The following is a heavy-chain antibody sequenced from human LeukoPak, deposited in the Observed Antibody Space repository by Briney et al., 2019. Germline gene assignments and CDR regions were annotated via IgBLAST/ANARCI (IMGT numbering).Heavy chain of an antibody. D-gene: IGHD6-13*01. Sequence: SETLSLTCTVSGGSFSGYYWSWIRQPPGKGLEWIGEINHSGSTNYNPSLKSRVTISVDTSKNQFSLKLSSVTAADTAVYYCARHGYSSSWYGLDYYYYYMDVWGKGTTVTISS. J-gene: IGHJ6*03. CDR1: GGSFSGYY. CDR3: ARHGYSSSWYGLDYYYYYMDV. V-gene: IGHV4-34*01. CDR2: INHSGST.